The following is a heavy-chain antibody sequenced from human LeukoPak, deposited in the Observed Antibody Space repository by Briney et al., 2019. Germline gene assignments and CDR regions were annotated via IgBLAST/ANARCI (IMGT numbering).Heavy chain of an antibody. D-gene: IGHD3-3*01. CDR1: GFTFSTYW. CDR3: AKDSSSDFWSYYFDY. J-gene: IGHJ4*02. Sequence: GGSLRLSCAASGFTFSTYWMHWVRQVPGKGLVWVSRINSDGSIADYADAVKGRFTISRDNAKNSLYLQMNSLRAEDTAVYYCAKDSSSDFWSYYFDYWGQGTLVTVSS. V-gene: IGHV3-74*01. CDR2: INSDGSIA.